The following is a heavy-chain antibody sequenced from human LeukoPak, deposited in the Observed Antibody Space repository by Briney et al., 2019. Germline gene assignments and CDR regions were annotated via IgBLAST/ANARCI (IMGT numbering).Heavy chain of an antibody. CDR3: ARGVSRWFFAAAGTTSYYFDY. V-gene: IGHV4-39*01. J-gene: IGHJ4*02. Sequence: SETLSLTCTVSGGSISSSSYYWGWIRRPPGKGLEWIGSIYYSGSTYYNPSLKSRVTISVDTSKNQFSLKLSSVTAADTAVYYCARGVSRWFFAAAGTTSYYFDYWGQGTLVTVSS. CDR1: GGSISSSSYY. D-gene: IGHD1-1*01. CDR2: IYYSGST.